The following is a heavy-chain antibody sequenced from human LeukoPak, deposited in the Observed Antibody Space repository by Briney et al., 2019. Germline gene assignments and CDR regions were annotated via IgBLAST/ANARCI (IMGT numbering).Heavy chain of an antibody. D-gene: IGHD1-26*01. CDR1: GYTFTGYY. CDR2: ISPNSGGT. J-gene: IGHJ6*03. V-gene: IGHV1-2*02. Sequence: RAPVKVSFKASGYTFTGYYMHWVRQAPGQGLELMGWISPNSGGTNYAQKFQGRVTMTRDTSISTAYMELSRLRSDDTAVYYCARISRVGATGHYYYYMDVWGKGTTVTVSS. CDR3: ARISRVGATGHYYYYMDV.